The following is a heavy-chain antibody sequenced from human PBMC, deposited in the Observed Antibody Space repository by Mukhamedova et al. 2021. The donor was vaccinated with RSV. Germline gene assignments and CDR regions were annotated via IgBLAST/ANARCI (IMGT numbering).Heavy chain of an antibody. CDR3: ANDIYGSGLGWVDT. J-gene: IGHJ5*02. V-gene: IGHV3-9*01. Sequence: DSVKGRFTISRDNAKNSMYLKMNSLRAEDTAVYYCANDIYGSGLGWVDTWGQGTLVTVYS. D-gene: IGHD1-26*01.